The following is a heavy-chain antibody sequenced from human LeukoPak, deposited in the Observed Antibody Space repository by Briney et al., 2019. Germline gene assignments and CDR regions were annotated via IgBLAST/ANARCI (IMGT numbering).Heavy chain of an antibody. D-gene: IGHD5-24*01. CDR3: ARDREEMATTYDY. V-gene: IGHV3-21*01. CDR1: GFTFSSYS. Sequence: PGGSLRLSCAASGFTFSSYSMNWVRQAPGKGLEWVSSISSSSSYIYYADSVKGRFTISRDNAKNSLYLQMNSLRAEDTAVYYCARDREEMATTYDYWGQGTLVTVSS. J-gene: IGHJ4*02. CDR2: ISSSSSYI.